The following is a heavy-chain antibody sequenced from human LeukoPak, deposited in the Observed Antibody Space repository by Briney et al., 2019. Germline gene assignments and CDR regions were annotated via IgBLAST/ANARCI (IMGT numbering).Heavy chain of an antibody. Sequence: SETLSLTCTVFGGSISSSSYYWGWIRQPPGKGLEWIGSIYYSGSTYYNPSLKSRVTISVDTSKNQFSLKLSSVTAADTAVYYCAREAFEGRVLLWFGESVYDYWGQGTLVTVSS. CDR2: IYYSGST. V-gene: IGHV4-39*07. CDR1: GGSISSSSYY. CDR3: AREAFEGRVLLWFGESVYDY. D-gene: IGHD3-10*01. J-gene: IGHJ4*02.